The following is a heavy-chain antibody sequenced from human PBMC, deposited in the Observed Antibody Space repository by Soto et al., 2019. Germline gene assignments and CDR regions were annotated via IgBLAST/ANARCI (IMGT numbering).Heavy chain of an antibody. V-gene: IGHV4-39*07. CDR3: ASALYCSGGSCSFDP. J-gene: IGHJ5*02. Sequence: PSETLSLTCTVSGGSISSCSYYLCWIRQPPGKGLEWIGSIYYSGNTYYNPSLKSRVTISMDTSKNQFSLKLTSVTAADTAVYYCASALYCSGGSCSFDPWGQGTLVTVSS. CDR1: GGSISSCSYY. CDR2: IYYSGNT. D-gene: IGHD2-15*01.